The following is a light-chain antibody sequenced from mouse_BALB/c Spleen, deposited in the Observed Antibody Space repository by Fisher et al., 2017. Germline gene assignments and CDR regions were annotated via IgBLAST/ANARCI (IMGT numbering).Light chain of an antibody. Sequence: DIVLTQTPAIMSASPGEKVTMTCRASSSVSSSYLHWYQQKSGASPKLWIYSTSNLASGVPARFSGSGSGTSYSLTISSVEAEDAATYYCQQYSGYPFTFGSGTKLEI. CDR2: STS. CDR1: SSVSSSY. J-gene: IGKJ4*01. V-gene: IGKV4-57-1*01. CDR3: QQYSGYPFT.